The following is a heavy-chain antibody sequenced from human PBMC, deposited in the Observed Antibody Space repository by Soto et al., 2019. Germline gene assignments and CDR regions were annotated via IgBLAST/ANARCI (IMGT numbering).Heavy chain of an antibody. Sequence: SDTLSLTCTVSGGSVSSGSYYWSWIRQPPGKGLEWIGYIYYSGSTNYNPSLKSRVTISVDTSKNQFSLKLSSVTAADTAVYYCARSDIVATNFDYWGQGTLVTVSS. V-gene: IGHV4-61*01. CDR2: IYYSGST. J-gene: IGHJ4*02. CDR3: ARSDIVATNFDY. D-gene: IGHD5-12*01. CDR1: GGSVSSGSYY.